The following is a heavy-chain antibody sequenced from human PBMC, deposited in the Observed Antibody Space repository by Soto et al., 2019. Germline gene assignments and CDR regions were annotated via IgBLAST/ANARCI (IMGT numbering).Heavy chain of an antibody. Sequence: SETLSLTCTVSGGSISSGVYYWSWIRQHPGKGLEWIGYIYYSGSTYYNPSLKSRVTISVDTSKNQFSLKLSSVTAADTAVYYCASDLWFGESHDAFDIWGQGTMVTVS. D-gene: IGHD3-10*01. V-gene: IGHV4-31*03. CDR2: IYYSGST. J-gene: IGHJ3*02. CDR3: ASDLWFGESHDAFDI. CDR1: GGSISSGVYY.